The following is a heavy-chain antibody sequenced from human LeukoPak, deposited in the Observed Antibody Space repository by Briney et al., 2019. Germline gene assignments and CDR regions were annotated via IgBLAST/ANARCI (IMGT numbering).Heavy chain of an antibody. CDR2: IYPSGRI. Sequence: SETLSLTCSVSSGSMTDSCWSWFRQAPGKGFEWLGFIYPSGRIEYSPSLRSRVSFSVATSRMEATVRLRSVTASDTAAYYCTREGYDRSGYFLDFWGQGILVTVSS. V-gene: IGHV4-59*12. J-gene: IGHJ4*02. D-gene: IGHD3-22*01. CDR1: SGSMTDSC. CDR3: TREGYDRSGYFLDF.